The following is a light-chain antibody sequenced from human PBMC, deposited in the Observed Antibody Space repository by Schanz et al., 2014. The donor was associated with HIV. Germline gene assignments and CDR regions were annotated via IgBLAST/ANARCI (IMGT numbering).Light chain of an antibody. CDR1: SSDVGSYNY. V-gene: IGLV2-11*01. CDR3: CSYAGSYTLVV. CDR2: DVT. Sequence: QSALTQPRSVSGSPGQSVTISCTGTSSDVGSYNYVSWYQQRPGKAPKLMIYDVTKRPSGVPDRFSGSKSGNTASLTISGLQAEDEADYYCCSYAGSYTLVVFGGGTQLTVL. J-gene: IGLJ3*02.